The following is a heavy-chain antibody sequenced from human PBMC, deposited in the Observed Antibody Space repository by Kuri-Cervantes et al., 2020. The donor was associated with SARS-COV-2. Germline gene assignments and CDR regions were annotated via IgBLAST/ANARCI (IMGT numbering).Heavy chain of an antibody. CDR1: GFTFSSYS. CDR2: ISSSSSTI. CDR3: ARGSYYYDTQRGY. J-gene: IGHJ4*02. Sequence: GRSLKISCAASGFTFSSYSMNWVRQAPGKGLEWVSYISSSSSTIYYADSVKGRFTISRDNAKNSLYLQMNSLRDEDTAVYYCARGSYYYDTQRGYWGQGTLVTVSS. V-gene: IGHV3-48*02. D-gene: IGHD3-22*01.